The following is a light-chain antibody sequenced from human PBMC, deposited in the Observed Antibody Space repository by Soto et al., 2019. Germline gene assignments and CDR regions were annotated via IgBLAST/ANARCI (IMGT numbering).Light chain of an antibody. CDR3: MQGTHWPPIT. CDR1: QSLLYSDGNTY. Sequence: FVMTQSPLSLPVTLGQPASISCRSSQSLLYSDGNTYLNWFQQRPGQSPRRLIYKVSNRDSGVPDRFSGSGSGTDFTLKISRVEAEDVGIYYCMQGTHWPPITFGQGTRLEIK. V-gene: IGKV2-30*01. J-gene: IGKJ5*01. CDR2: KVS.